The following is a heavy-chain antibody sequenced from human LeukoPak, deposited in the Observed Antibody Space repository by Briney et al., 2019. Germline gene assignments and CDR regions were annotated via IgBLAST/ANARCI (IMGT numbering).Heavy chain of an antibody. CDR3: ARGGDYGDYVAHFDY. CDR2: INHSGST. V-gene: IGHV4-34*01. Sequence: HPSETLSLTCAVYGGSFSGYYWSWIRQPPGKGLEWIGEINHSGSTNYNPSLKSRVTISVDTSKNQFSLKLSSVTAADTAVYYCARGGDYGDYVAHFDYWGQGTLVTVSS. J-gene: IGHJ4*02. D-gene: IGHD4-17*01. CDR1: GGSFSGYY.